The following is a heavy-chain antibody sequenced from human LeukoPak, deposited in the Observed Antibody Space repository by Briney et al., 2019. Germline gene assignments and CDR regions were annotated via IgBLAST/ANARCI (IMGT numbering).Heavy chain of an antibody. CDR1: GFTFSSYG. CDR3: AKGQPLFY. J-gene: IGHJ4*02. Sequence: GGSLRLSCAASGFTFSSYGMNWVGQAPGKGLEWVAVIWYDGSNKYYADSVKGRFTISRDNSKNTLYLQMNSLRAEDTAVYYCAKGQPLFYWGQGTLVTVSS. D-gene: IGHD3-10*01. CDR2: IWYDGSNK. V-gene: IGHV3-33*06.